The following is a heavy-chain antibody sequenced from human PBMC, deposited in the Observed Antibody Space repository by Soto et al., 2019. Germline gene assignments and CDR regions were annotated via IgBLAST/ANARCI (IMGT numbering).Heavy chain of an antibody. CDR2: IKQDGSEK. Sequence: GSLRLSCAAVGFTFSSYWIIWVRQATGKGMEWVANIKQDGSEKYYVDSVKGRFTISRDNAKNSLYLQMNSLRAEDTAVYYCARDSDVYCSSTSCYGGRAFDIWGQGTMVTVSS. V-gene: IGHV3-7*01. D-gene: IGHD2-2*01. J-gene: IGHJ3*02. CDR3: ARDSDVYCSSTSCYGGRAFDI. CDR1: GFTFSSYW.